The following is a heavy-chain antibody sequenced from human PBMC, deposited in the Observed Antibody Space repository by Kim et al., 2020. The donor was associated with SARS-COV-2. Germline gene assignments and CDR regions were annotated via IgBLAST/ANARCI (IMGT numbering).Heavy chain of an antibody. V-gene: IGHV4-39*01. D-gene: IGHD6-13*01. J-gene: IGHJ3*02. CDR1: GGSISGSPYS. Sequence: SETLSLTCSVSGGSISGSPYSWGWIRQPPGKGLEWIANIYYTGSTSYNPSLKSRVIISVDTSKNQFSLKLYSVTAADTTVYYCARWNRVEAAGPDGFDIWGQGTMVTVSS. CDR3: ARWNRVEAAGPDGFDI. CDR2: IYYTGST.